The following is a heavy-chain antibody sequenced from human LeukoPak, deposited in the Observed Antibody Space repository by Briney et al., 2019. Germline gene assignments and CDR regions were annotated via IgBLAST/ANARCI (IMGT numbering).Heavy chain of an antibody. V-gene: IGHV4-30-2*01. J-gene: IGHJ5*02. CDR3: ARYPINIAAADQDGIDP. Sequence: ESSETLSLTCTVSGGSISSGGYYWSWIRQPPGKGLEWIGYIYHSGSTYYNPSLKSRVTISVDRSKNQFSLKLSSVTAADTAVYYCARYPINIAAADQDGIDPWGQGTLVTVSS. CDR1: GGSISSGGYY. CDR2: IYHSGST. D-gene: IGHD6-13*01.